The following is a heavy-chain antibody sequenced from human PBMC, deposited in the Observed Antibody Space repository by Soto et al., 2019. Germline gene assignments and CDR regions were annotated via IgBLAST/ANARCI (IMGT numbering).Heavy chain of an antibody. CDR2: ISPYNDNT. V-gene: IGHV1-18*01. CDR1: GYNFSSYG. CDR3: GTTNYNPSLKSRVTISVDTSKNQFSLKLSSVTAADTAIYYCARGRGYCSGGSCYLILGYYYYYMDV. Sequence: GASVKVSCKTSGYNFSSYGISWVRQAPGQGLEWMGWISPYNDNTNYAQKLQGRVSITTDTSTRTVYMELMSLRSDDTAVYYSGTTNYNPSLKSRVTISVDTSKNQFSLKLSSVTAADTAIYYCARGRGYCSGGSCYLILGYYYYYMDVWGKGTTVTVSS. J-gene: IGHJ6*03. D-gene: IGHD3-10*01.